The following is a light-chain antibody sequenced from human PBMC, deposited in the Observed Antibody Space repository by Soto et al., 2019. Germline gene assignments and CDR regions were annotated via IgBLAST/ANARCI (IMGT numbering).Light chain of an antibody. CDR2: EVT. V-gene: IGLV2-14*01. CDR3: CSYARSTTCV. CDR1: SSDVGGYNY. Sequence: QSVLTQPASVSGSPGQSITISCTGTSSDVGGYNYVSWYQQYPGKAPKILIYEVTNRPSGVSDRFSGSKSGNTASLTISGLQAEDEADYYCCSYARSTTCVLGTGTKLTVL. J-gene: IGLJ1*01.